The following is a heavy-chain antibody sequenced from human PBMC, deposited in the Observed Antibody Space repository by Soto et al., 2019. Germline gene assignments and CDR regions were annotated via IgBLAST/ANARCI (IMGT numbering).Heavy chain of an antibody. CDR3: ARARGKAAAVHFDY. D-gene: IGHD6-13*01. Sequence: EVQLVESGGGLVQPGGSLRLSCAASGFTFSSYWMHWVRQAPGKGLGWVSRINSDGSSTSYADSVKGRFTISRDNAKNTLYLQMNSLRAEDTAVYYCARARGKAAAVHFDYWGQGTLVTVSS. CDR1: GFTFSSYW. J-gene: IGHJ4*02. V-gene: IGHV3-74*01. CDR2: INSDGSST.